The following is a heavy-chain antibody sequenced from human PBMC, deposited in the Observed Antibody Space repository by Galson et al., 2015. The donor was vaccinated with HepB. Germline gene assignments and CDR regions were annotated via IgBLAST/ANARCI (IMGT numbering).Heavy chain of an antibody. Sequence: SLRLSCAASGFTFNSYVVGWVRQAPGKGLEWVSSISASGRFTYYADSVKGRFTIFRDNSKNTLYLQMNSLRAEDTAVYYCAKKWGSERGVAGSLDWGQGALVTVSS. J-gene: IGHJ4*02. CDR3: AKKWGSERGVAGSLD. CDR1: GFTFNSYV. V-gene: IGHV3-23*01. CDR2: ISASGRFT. D-gene: IGHD6-19*01.